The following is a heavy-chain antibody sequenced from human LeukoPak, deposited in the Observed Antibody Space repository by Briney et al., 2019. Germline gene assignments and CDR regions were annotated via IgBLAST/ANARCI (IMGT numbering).Heavy chain of an antibody. CDR2: ISSTSTTI. V-gene: IGHV3-48*01. CDR3: ARVAGQQRYEKYYFDQ. Sequence: PGGSLRLSCAASGFTFSSYSMNWVRQAPGKGLEWISYISSTSTTIYYADSVKGRFTISRANARNSLSLQMNSLRAEDTAVYYCARVAGQQRYEKYYFDQWGQGTLVTVSS. J-gene: IGHJ4*02. D-gene: IGHD5-12*01. CDR1: GFTFSSYS.